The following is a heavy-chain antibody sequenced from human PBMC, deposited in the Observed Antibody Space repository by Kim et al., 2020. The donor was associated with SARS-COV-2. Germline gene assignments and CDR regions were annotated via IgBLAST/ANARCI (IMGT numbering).Heavy chain of an antibody. CDR1: GYSFTSYW. J-gene: IGHJ6*02. Sequence: GESLKISCKGSGYSFTSYWIGWVRQMPGKGLEWMGIIYPGDSNTRYSPSFQGQVTISADKSISTAYLQWSSLKASDTAMYYCARLKSIWYLNYYYYGMDVWGQGTTVTVSS. V-gene: IGHV5-51*01. CDR2: IYPGDSNT. D-gene: IGHD6-13*01. CDR3: ARLKSIWYLNYYYYGMDV.